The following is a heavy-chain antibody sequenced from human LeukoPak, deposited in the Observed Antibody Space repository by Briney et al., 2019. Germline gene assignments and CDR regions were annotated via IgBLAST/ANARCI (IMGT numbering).Heavy chain of an antibody. CDR1: GFTFSSYG. D-gene: IGHD3-22*01. V-gene: IGHV3-30*02. CDR2: IRYDGSNK. Sequence: PGGSLRLSCAASGFTFSSYGIHWVRQAPGKGLEWVAFIRYDGSNKYYADSVKGRFTISRDNSKNTLYLQMNSLRAEDTAVYYCAGGGYYYDSSGYSDFDYWGQGTLVTVSS. CDR3: AGGGYYYDSSGYSDFDY. J-gene: IGHJ4*02.